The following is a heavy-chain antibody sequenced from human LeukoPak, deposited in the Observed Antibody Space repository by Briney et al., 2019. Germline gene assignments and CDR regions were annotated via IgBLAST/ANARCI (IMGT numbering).Heavy chain of an antibody. Sequence: SETLSLTCTVSGGSISTYYWSWIRQPPGKGLEWIGYIYYTGSTNYNPSLKSRVTISVDTSKNQFSLKLSSVTAADTAVYYCARIEDSGYDYRGRFDPWGQGTLVTVSS. D-gene: IGHD5-12*01. CDR2: IYYTGST. V-gene: IGHV4-59*12. CDR3: ARIEDSGYDYRGRFDP. CDR1: GGSISTYY. J-gene: IGHJ5*02.